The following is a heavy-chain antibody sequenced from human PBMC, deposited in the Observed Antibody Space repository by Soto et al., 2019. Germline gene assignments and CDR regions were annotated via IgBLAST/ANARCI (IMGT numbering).Heavy chain of an antibody. CDR2: ISWNSGSI. V-gene: IGHV3-9*01. Sequence: EVQLVESGGGLVQPGRSLRLSCAASGFTFDDYAMHWVRQAPGKGREWVSGISWNSGSIGYADSVKGRFTISRDNAKNSLYLQMNSLRSEDTALYYCAKDMGYDLSPLGYFDYWGQGTLVTVSS. J-gene: IGHJ4*02. D-gene: IGHD5-12*01. CDR3: AKDMGYDLSPLGYFDY. CDR1: GFTFDDYA.